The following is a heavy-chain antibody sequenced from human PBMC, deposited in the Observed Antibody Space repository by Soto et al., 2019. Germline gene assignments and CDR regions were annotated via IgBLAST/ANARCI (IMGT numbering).Heavy chain of an antibody. D-gene: IGHD4-4*01. Sequence: PGESLKISCKGSGYSFTSYWIGWVRQMPGKGLGWMGIIYPGDSVTRYSPSFQGQVTISADKSISTAYLQWSSLKASDTAMYYCARHLSTVGGDYYYYGMDVWGQGTTVTVSS. CDR1: GYSFTSYW. V-gene: IGHV5-51*01. CDR3: ARHLSTVGGDYYYYGMDV. J-gene: IGHJ6*02. CDR2: IYPGDSVT.